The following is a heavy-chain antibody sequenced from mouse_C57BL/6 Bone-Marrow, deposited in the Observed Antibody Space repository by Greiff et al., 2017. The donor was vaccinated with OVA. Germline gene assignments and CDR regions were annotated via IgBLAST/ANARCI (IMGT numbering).Heavy chain of an antibody. CDR1: GYAFSSSW. CDR2: IYPGDGDT. CDR3: ATYDYDGYFDV. Sequence: LQESGPELVKPGASVKISCKASGYAFSSSWMNWVKQRPGKGLEWIGRIYPGDGDTNYNGKFKGKATLTADKSSSTAYMQLSSLTSEDSAVYFCATYDYDGYFDVWGTGTTVTVSS. J-gene: IGHJ1*03. D-gene: IGHD2-4*01. V-gene: IGHV1-82*01.